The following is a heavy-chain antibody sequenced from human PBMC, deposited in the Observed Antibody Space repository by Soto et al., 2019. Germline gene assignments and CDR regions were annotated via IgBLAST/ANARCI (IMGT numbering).Heavy chain of an antibody. CDR2: ISGSGGST. V-gene: IGHV3-23*01. CDR3: ARPGRIAVARTRGQTDFDY. J-gene: IGHJ4*02. Sequence: EVQLLESGGGLVQPGGSLRLSCAASGFTFSSYAMSWVRQAPGKGLGWVSAISGSGGSTYYADPVKGRFTIPRHNYKNTLYLQMNSLRAEDTAVYYCARPGRIAVARTRGQTDFDYWRQGTLVTVSS. D-gene: IGHD6-19*01. CDR1: GFTFSSYA.